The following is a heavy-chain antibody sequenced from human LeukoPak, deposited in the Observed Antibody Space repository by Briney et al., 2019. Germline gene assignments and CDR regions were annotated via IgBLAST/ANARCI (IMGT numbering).Heavy chain of an antibody. V-gene: IGHV4-39*07. J-gene: IGHJ6*03. D-gene: IGHD4-17*01. CDR2: IYYSGST. Sequence: PSETLSLTCTVSGGSISSSSYYWGWIRQPPGKGLEWIGSIYYSGSTYYNPSLKSRVTISVDTSKNQFSLKLSSVTAADTAVYYCARYTVTRSPYYYYMDVWGKGTTVTISS. CDR1: GGSISSSSYY. CDR3: ARYTVTRSPYYYYMDV.